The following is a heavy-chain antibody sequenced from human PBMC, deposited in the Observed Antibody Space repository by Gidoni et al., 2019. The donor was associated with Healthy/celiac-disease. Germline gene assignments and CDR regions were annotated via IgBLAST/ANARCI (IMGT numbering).Heavy chain of an antibody. J-gene: IGHJ2*01. CDR3: AREDFRGTAMVNWYFDL. D-gene: IGHD5-18*01. V-gene: IGHV1-69*01. Sequence: QGRVTMTADESTSTAYMELSSLRSEDTAVYYCAREDFRGTAMVNWYFDLWGRGTLVTVSS.